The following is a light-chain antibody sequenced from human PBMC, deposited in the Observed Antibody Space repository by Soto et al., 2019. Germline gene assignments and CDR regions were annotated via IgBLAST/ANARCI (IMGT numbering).Light chain of an antibody. J-gene: IGLJ3*02. Sequence: QSALTQPPSASGSPGQSVTISCTGTSSDVGAYKDVSWYQQYPGKAPKLMIYEVTKRPSGVPDRFSGSKSGNTASLTVSGLQAEDEADYYCTSKVGNDIWVFGGGTKLTVL. CDR1: SSDVGAYKD. CDR3: TSKVGNDIWV. CDR2: EVT. V-gene: IGLV2-8*01.